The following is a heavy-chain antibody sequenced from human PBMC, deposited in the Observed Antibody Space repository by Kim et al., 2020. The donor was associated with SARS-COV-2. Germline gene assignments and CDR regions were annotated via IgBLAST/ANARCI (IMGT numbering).Heavy chain of an antibody. CDR1: GFSVSNNY. CDR2: IYSTGVT. J-gene: IGHJ3*01. D-gene: IGHD6-19*01. V-gene: IGHV3-53*01. CDR3: ARDRAPVTGWYFDV. Sequence: GGSLRLSCAASGFSVSNNYMSWVRQAPGKGLEWVSIIYSTGVTYYADSVTGRFTISRDTSKNTVYLQTTSLRVEDTAIYYFARDRAPVTGWYFDVWGQGTMVTVS.